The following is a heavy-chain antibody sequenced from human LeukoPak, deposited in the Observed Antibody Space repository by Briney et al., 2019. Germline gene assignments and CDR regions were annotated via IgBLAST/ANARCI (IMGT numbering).Heavy chain of an antibody. J-gene: IGHJ4*02. CDR3: AREAYSGYEGTLPY. V-gene: IGHV3-30-3*01. CDR1: VFTFSSYA. Sequence: GGSLRLSCAPSVFTFSSYAMHWVRHAPGKGLEWVAVISYDGSNKYYADSVKGRFTISRDNSKSTLYVQMNSLRADDTAVYYCAREAYSGYEGTLPYWGQGTLVTVSS. CDR2: ISYDGSNK. D-gene: IGHD5-12*01.